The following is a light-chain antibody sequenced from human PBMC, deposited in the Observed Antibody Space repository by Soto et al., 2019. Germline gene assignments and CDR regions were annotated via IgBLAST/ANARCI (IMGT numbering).Light chain of an antibody. Sequence: QSLMTQPPSLSGAPGQRVTISCTGSSSNIGAGYDVHWYQQLPGTAPKLLIYDNTNRPSGVPDRFSGSKSGTSASLAITGLQAEDEADYYCQSYDRSLSGSRVFGTGTKVTVL. CDR1: SSNIGAGYD. CDR2: DNT. CDR3: QSYDRSLSGSRV. V-gene: IGLV1-40*01. J-gene: IGLJ1*01.